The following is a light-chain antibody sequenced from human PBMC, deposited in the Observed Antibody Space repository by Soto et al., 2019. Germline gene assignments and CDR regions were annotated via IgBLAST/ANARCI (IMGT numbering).Light chain of an antibody. CDR1: QSINNC. J-gene: IGKJ5*01. V-gene: IGKV3-11*01. CDR2: DTI. Sequence: EIVLTQSPATLSLSPGERATLSCRASQSINNCFAWYQQKPGQAPRLLIYDTISRAPGIPARFSGSGSGTDFTFPISSLEPEDFAVYYCQQCTNWPPITFGQGTRVEIK. CDR3: QQCTNWPPIT.